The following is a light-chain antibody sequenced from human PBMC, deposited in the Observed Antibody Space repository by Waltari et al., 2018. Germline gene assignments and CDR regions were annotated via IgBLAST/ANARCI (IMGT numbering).Light chain of an antibody. J-gene: IGKJ4*01. Sequence: DIQMTQSPSSLSASVGDRVPITCQASQDISNYLNWYQQKPGKAPKLLIYDASNLETGVPSRFSGSGSGTDFTFTISSLQPEDIATYYCQQYDNLPLLTFGGGTKVEIK. CDR1: QDISNY. CDR3: QQYDNLPLLT. CDR2: DAS. V-gene: IGKV1-33*01.